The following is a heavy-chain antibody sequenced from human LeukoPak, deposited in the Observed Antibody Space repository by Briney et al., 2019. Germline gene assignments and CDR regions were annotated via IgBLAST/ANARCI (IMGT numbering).Heavy chain of an antibody. CDR3: ARAPWELWLQYSGYEMQPWFDP. CDR1: GGTFSSYA. CDR2: IIPIFGTA. V-gene: IGHV1-69*05. Sequence: SVKVSCKASGGTFSSYAISWVRQAPGQGLEWMGGIIPIFGTANYAQKFQGRVTITTDESTSTAYMELSSLRSEDTAVYYCARAPWELWLQYSGYEMQPWFDPWGQGTLVTVSS. D-gene: IGHD5-12*01. J-gene: IGHJ5*02.